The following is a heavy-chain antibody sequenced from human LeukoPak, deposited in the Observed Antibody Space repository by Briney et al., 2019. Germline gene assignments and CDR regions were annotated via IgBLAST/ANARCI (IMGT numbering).Heavy chain of an antibody. V-gene: IGHV3-48*01. J-gene: IGHJ4*02. D-gene: IGHD5-24*01. CDR1: GFTFSDYS. CDR3: ARDYKYAFDN. CDR2: IGIDSGNT. Sequence: PGGSLRLSCAASGFTFSDYSMNWVRQAPGKGLEWISYIGIDSGNTNYADSVKGRFTISGDKAKNSLCLQMNSLRVEDTAVYYCARDYKYAFDNWGQETLVTVSS.